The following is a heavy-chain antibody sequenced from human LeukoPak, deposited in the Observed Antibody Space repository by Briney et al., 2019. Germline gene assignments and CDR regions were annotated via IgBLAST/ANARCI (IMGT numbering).Heavy chain of an antibody. Sequence: GGSLRLSCSASGFTLSSYAMHWVRQAPGKGLEYVSAISSNGGSTYYADSVKGRFTISRDNSKNTLYLQMSSLRAEDTAVYYCVKGGGSYTYYFDYWGQGTLVTVSS. J-gene: IGHJ4*02. V-gene: IGHV3-64D*09. CDR2: ISSNGGST. CDR3: VKGGGSYTYYFDY. CDR1: GFTLSSYA. D-gene: IGHD1-26*01.